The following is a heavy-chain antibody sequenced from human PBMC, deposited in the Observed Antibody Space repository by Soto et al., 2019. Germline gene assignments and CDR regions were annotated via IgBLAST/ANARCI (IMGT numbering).Heavy chain of an antibody. D-gene: IGHD3-22*01. CDR2: NYYSGST. CDR1: GGSISSYY. J-gene: IGHJ6*02. Sequence: SETLSLTCTVSGGSISSYYWSWIRQPPGKGLEWIGYNYYSGSTNYNPSLKSRVTISVETSQNQFSLKLSSVTAADTAVYYCARTGSSGYYYSYYYYYGMDVWGQGTKVTVSS. V-gene: IGHV4-59*01. CDR3: ARTGSSGYYYSYYYYYGMDV.